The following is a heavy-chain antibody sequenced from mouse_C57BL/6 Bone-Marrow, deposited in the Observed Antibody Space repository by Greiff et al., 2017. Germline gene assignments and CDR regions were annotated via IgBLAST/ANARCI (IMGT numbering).Heavy chain of an antibody. Sequence: EVKLLESGGGLVQPGGSLKLSCAASGFTFSDYGMAWVRQAPRQGPEWVAFISNLAYSIYYADTVTGRFTISRENAKNTLYLEMSRLRSEDTAMYYCARKPPYCVFMDYWGQGTSVTVSS. D-gene: IGHD2-10*01. CDR2: ISNLAYSI. J-gene: IGHJ4*01. V-gene: IGHV5-15*01. CDR3: ARKPPYCVFMDY. CDR1: GFTFSDYG.